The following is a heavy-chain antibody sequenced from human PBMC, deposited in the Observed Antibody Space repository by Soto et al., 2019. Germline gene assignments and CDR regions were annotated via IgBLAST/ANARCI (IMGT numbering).Heavy chain of an antibody. D-gene: IGHD6-19*01. Sequence: QVQLVESGGGVVQPGRSLRLSCAASGFTFSNYAMHWVRQAPGKGLEWVAVVSYDGSNKYYADSVKGRFTISRDSSKNTLYLQMNSLRAEDTAVYHCARDERDSSGWYIFDYWGQGTLVTVSS. J-gene: IGHJ4*02. CDR2: VSYDGSNK. V-gene: IGHV3-30-3*01. CDR3: ARDERDSSGWYIFDY. CDR1: GFTFSNYA.